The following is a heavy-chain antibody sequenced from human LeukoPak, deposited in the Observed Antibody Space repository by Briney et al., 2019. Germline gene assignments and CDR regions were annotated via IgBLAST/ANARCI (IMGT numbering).Heavy chain of an antibody. CDR3: AKDRIEWFGELLSSFDF. D-gene: IGHD3-10*01. Sequence: GGSLRLSCAASGFTFSNFGMHWVRQAPGKGLEWVAVISDDGSNIHYADSVKGRFTISRDNFRNTLLLQTSSLRGEDTAVYYCAKDRIEWFGELLSSFDFWGQGTLVTVSS. CDR1: GFTFSNFG. CDR2: ISDDGSNI. J-gene: IGHJ4*02. V-gene: IGHV3-30*18.